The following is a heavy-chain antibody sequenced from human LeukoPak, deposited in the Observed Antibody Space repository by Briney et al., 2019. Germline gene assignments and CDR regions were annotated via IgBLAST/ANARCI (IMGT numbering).Heavy chain of an antibody. CDR2: INPNNGGT. D-gene: IGHD2-2*01. Sequence: ASVQVSFKASGYIFTGYYMHWVRQAPGQGLEWMGWINPNNGGTNYAQKFQGRVTMTRDTSISTAYMELSRLTSDDTAVYYCARGRGTTSSNFDYWGQGTLVTVSS. J-gene: IGHJ4*02. CDR3: ARGRGTTSSNFDY. CDR1: GYIFTGYY. V-gene: IGHV1-2*02.